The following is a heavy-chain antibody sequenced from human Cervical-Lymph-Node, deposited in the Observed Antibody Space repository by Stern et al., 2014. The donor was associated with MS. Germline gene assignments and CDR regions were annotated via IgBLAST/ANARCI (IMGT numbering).Heavy chain of an antibody. J-gene: IGHJ4*01. D-gene: IGHD1-26*01. V-gene: IGHV4-59*01. Sequence: VQLVESGPGLVKPSGTLALTCTVSGGPIRRYYWSWIRQPPGKGLEWVGSIYYTGSTNYNPSLKTRSTISVDKSKNQFSLQLTSVTTADTAVYYCARALLGASYYFDYWGHGTLVTVSS. CDR1: GGPIRRYY. CDR2: IYYTGST. CDR3: ARALLGASYYFDY.